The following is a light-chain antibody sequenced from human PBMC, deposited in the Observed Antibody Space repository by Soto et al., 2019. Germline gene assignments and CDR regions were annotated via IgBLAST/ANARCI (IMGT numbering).Light chain of an antibody. J-gene: IGLJ1*01. CDR2: DVN. Sequence: QSALTQPASVSGSPGQSITISCTGTRSNVGAYNYVSWYQRHPGKGPKLLIYDVNSRPSGVSPRFSRSKFGNTASLTISGLQAEDEADHFCYSYTSSDTLHVFGSGTKLTVL. CDR1: RSNVGAYNY. V-gene: IGLV2-14*01. CDR3: YSYTSSDTLHV.